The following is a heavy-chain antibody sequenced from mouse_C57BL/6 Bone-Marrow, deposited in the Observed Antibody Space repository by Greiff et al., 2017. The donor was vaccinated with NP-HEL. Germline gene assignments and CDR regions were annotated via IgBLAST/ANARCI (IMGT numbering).Heavy chain of an antibody. D-gene: IGHD1-1*02. V-gene: IGHV1-66*01. Sequence: QVQLQQSGPELVKPGASVKISCKASGYSFTSYYIHWVKQRPGQGLEWIGWIYPGSGNTKYNEKFKGKATLTADTSSSTAYMQLRSLTSEDSAVYYCARSGGYLYFDVWGTGTTVTVSS. CDR3: ARSGGYLYFDV. J-gene: IGHJ1*03. CDR2: IYPGSGNT. CDR1: GYSFTSYY.